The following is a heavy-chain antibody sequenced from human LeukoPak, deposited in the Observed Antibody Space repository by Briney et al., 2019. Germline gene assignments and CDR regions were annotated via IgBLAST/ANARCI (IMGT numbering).Heavy chain of an antibody. CDR1: GGSISSSNYY. CDR2: IYYSGST. Sequence: SETLSLTCTVSGGSISSSNYYWGWIRQPPGKGLEGIGSIYYSGSTYYNPSLKSRVTKSVDTSKNQFSLKLNSVTAADSAVYYCARGTRPWGADCGGDCYLDYWGQGTLVTVSS. CDR3: ARGTRPWGADCGGDCYLDY. V-gene: IGHV4-39*07. J-gene: IGHJ4*02. D-gene: IGHD2-21*02.